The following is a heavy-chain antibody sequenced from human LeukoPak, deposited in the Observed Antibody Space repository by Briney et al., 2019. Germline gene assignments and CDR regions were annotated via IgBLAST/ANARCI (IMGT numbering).Heavy chain of an antibody. D-gene: IGHD2-15*01. J-gene: IGHJ3*02. V-gene: IGHV3-7*01. CDR1: GFTLSSYW. CDR3: ARAQKAVVVVAATDDAFDI. CDR2: IKQDGSEK. Sequence: GGSLRLSCAASGFTLSSYWMSGVRQAPGKGLEWVANIKQDGSEKYYVDSVKGRFTISRDNAKNSLYLQMNSLRAEDTAVYYCARAQKAVVVVAATDDAFDIWGQGTMVTVSS.